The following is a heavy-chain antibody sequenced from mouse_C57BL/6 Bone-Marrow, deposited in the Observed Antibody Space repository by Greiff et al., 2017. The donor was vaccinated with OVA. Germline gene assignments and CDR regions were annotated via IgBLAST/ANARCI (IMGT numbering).Heavy chain of an antibody. CDR3: AGGGYGNYPYAMDY. CDR2: ISSGSSTI. V-gene: IGHV5-17*01. D-gene: IGHD2-1*01. Sequence: EVQRVESGGGLVKPGGSLKLSCAASGFTFSDYGMHWVRQAPEKGLEWVAYISSGSSTIYYADTVKGRFTISRDNAKNTLFLQMTSLRSEDTAMYYCAGGGYGNYPYAMDYWGQGTSVTVSS. J-gene: IGHJ4*01. CDR1: GFTFSDYG.